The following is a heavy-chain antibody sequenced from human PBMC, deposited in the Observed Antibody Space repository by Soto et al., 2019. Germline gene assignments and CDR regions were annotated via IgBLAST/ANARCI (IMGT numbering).Heavy chain of an antibody. D-gene: IGHD5-18*01. CDR2: IYYSGIS. Sequence: SVTLSLTCTVSGGSPSSGGLYWSWIRQHPGKGLEWIGYIYYSGISYYNPSLKSRVSISLDTSRNQLSMTQNSVTAADTAVYYCARNGYTYGMDVWGQGATVTVS. CDR3: ARNGYTYGMDV. CDR1: GGSPSSGGLY. J-gene: IGHJ6*02. V-gene: IGHV4-31*03.